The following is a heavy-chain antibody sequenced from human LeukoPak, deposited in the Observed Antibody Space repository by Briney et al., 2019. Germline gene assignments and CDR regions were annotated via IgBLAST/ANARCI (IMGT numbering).Heavy chain of an antibody. D-gene: IGHD3-22*01. CDR3: ARGIDSSGYLGLEPHYYFDY. CDR1: GGSISSYY. CDR2: IYYSGST. Sequence: KPSETLSLTFTVSGGSISSYYWSWIRQPPGKGLEWIGYIYYSGSTNYNPSLKSRVTISVDTSKNQFSLKLSSVTAADTAVYYCARGIDSSGYLGLEPHYYFDYWGQGTLVTVSS. V-gene: IGHV4-59*01. J-gene: IGHJ4*02.